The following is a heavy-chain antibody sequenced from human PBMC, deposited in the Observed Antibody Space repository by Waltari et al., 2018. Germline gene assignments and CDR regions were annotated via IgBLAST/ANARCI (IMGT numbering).Heavy chain of an antibody. J-gene: IGHJ3*02. CDR2: IYHSGST. CDR1: GYSISSGYY. V-gene: IGHV4-38-2*01. CDR3: ARDSYGDYGPDAFDI. D-gene: IGHD4-17*01. Sequence: QVQLQESGPGLVKPSETLSLTCAVSGYSISSGYYWGWIRQPPGKGLEWIGSIYHSGSTYYNPSLKSRVTISVDTSKNQFSLKLSSVTAADTAVYYCARDSYGDYGPDAFDIWGQGTMVTVSS.